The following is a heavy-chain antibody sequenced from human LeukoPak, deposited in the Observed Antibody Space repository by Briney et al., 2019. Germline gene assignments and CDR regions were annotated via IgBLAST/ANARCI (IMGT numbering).Heavy chain of an antibody. V-gene: IGHV4-39*07. CDR1: GGSISSSSYY. CDR3: ARPFHDAFDI. D-gene: IGHD2/OR15-2a*01. J-gene: IGHJ3*02. Sequence: PSETLSLTWTVSGGSISSSSYYWGWIRRPPGKGLEWIGSIYYSGSTYYNPSLKSRVTISVDTSKNQFSLKLSSVTAADTAVYYCARPFHDAFDIWGQGTMVTVSS. CDR2: IYYSGST.